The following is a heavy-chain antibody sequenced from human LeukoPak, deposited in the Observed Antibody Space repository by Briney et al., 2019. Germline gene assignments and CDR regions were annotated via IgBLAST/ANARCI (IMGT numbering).Heavy chain of an antibody. CDR3: ARDFAYSRFDS. D-gene: IGHD6-13*01. CDR2: INPVESEQ. V-gene: IGHV3-7*03. J-gene: IGHJ4*02. Sequence: GGSVRLSCAASGFIFSTSCMNWVRQAPGKGLEWVASINPVESEQYYASALKGRFTISRDNAENSLYLQMNSLRAEDTALYYCARDFAYSRFDSWGQGTLVTVSS. CDR1: GFIFSTSC.